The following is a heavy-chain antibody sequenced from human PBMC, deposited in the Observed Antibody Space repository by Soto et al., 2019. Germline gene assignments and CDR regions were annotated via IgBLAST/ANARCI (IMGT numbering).Heavy chain of an antibody. CDR1: GFTFSSYG. CDR2: IWYDGSNK. CDR3: ARGYSSSWYNWFDP. J-gene: IGHJ5*02. D-gene: IGHD6-13*01. V-gene: IGHV3-33*01. Sequence: QVQLVESGGGVVQPGRSLRISCAASGFTFSSYGMHWVRQAPGKGLEWVAVIWYDGSNKYYADSVKGRFTISRDNSKNTLYLQMNSLRAEDTAVYYCARGYSSSWYNWFDPWGQGTLVTVSS.